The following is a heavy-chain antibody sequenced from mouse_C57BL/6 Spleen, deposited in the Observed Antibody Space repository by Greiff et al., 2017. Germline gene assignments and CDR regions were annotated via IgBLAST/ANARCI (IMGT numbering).Heavy chain of an antibody. J-gene: IGHJ4*01. D-gene: IGHD2-5*01. CDR2: IDPENGDT. CDR1: GFNIKDDY. Sequence: VQLQQSGAELVRPGASVKLSCTASGFNIKDDYMHWVKQRPEQGLEWIGWIDPENGDTEYASKFQGKATITADTSSNTAYLQLSSLTSEDTAVYYCTHYSNGYYAMDYWGQGTSVTVSS. CDR3: THYSNGYYAMDY. V-gene: IGHV14-4*01.